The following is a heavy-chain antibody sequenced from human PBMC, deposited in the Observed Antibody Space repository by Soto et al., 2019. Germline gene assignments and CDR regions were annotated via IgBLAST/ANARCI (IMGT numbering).Heavy chain of an antibody. Sequence: ASVKVSCKASGYTFTTFGINWVRQAPGQGLEWMGWITPYNGNTNYAQKFQGRVTLTTDTSTRTAYMELRSLRDDDTAMYYCARDSVRSGGYAGYWGQGALVTVSS. V-gene: IGHV1-18*01. D-gene: IGHD1-26*01. CDR2: ITPYNGNT. CDR3: ARDSVRSGGYAGY. CDR1: GYTFTTFG. J-gene: IGHJ4*02.